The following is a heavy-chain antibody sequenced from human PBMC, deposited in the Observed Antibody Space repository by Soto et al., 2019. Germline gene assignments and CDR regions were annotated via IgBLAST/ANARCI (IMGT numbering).Heavy chain of an antibody. CDR1: GYIFTSYW. J-gene: IGHJ4*02. D-gene: IGHD5-18*01. Sequence: GESLKISCKGSGYIFTSYWIGWVRQMPGKGLEWMGIIYPGDSDTRYSPSFQGQVTISADKSISTAYLQWSSLKASDTAMYYCLRNIGYSYGYPDYCGQGSLVTVSS. CDR2: IYPGDSDT. CDR3: LRNIGYSYGYPDY. V-gene: IGHV5-51*01.